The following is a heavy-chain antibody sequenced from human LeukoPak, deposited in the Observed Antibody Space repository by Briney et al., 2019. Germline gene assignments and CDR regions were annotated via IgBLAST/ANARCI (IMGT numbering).Heavy chain of an antibody. CDR1: GGSISSYY. D-gene: IGHD3-10*01. Sequence: PSETLSLTCTVSGGSISSYYWSWIRQPPGKGLEWIGYIYYSGSTNYNPSLKSRVTISVDTSKNQFSLKLSSVTAADTAVYYCARRLWFGELMAFDIWGQGTMVTVSS. J-gene: IGHJ3*02. CDR2: IYYSGST. CDR3: ARRLWFGELMAFDI. V-gene: IGHV4-59*08.